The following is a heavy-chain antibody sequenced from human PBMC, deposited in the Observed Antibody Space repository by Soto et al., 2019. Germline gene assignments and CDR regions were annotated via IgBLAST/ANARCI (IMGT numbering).Heavy chain of an antibody. CDR1: GGSISSGGYY. V-gene: IGHV4-31*03. J-gene: IGHJ5*02. CDR3: ARGRSSWFDP. CDR2: IYYSAST. D-gene: IGHD3-16*02. Sequence: SETLSLTCTVSGGSISSGGYYWSWIRQHPGKGLEWIGYIYYSASTYYNPSLKSRVTISVDTSKNQFSLKLSSVTAADTAVYYCARGRSSWFDPWGQGTLVTVSS.